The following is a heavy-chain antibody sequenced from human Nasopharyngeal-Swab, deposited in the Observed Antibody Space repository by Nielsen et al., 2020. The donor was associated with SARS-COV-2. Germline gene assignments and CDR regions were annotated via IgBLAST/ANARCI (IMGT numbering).Heavy chain of an antibody. D-gene: IGHD3-10*01. V-gene: IGHV3-21*01. CDR3: ARVRYYGSGDYRPHYFDF. CDR2: ISIGNSYI. CDR1: GFSFSASG. J-gene: IGHJ4*01. Sequence: GGSLRLSCAASGFSFSASGMSWVRRAPGKGLEWVSSISIGNSYILYADSVKGRFTISRDNVRESLFLQMNSLTADDTAVYYCARVRYYGSGDYRPHYFDFCGHGTLVTVSS.